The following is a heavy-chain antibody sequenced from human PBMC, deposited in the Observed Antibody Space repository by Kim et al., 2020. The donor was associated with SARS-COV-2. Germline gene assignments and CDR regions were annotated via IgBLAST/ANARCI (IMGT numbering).Heavy chain of an antibody. D-gene: IGHD2-15*01. Sequence: GGSLRLSCAASGFIFSSYNINWLRQAPGRGLEWVSYISGSGSTIYYADSVKGRFTISRDNAKNSLYLQINGLRAEDTAVYYCAREGDYCSGGSCYYYGMDVWGQGTTVTVSS. J-gene: IGHJ6*02. CDR3: AREGDYCSGGSCYYYGMDV. CDR2: ISGSGSTI. V-gene: IGHV3-48*04. CDR1: GFIFSSYN.